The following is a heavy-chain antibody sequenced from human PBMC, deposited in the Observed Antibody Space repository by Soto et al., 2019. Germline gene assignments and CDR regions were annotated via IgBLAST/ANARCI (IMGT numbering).Heavy chain of an antibody. CDR3: ARGNGYSYGYFDY. Sequence: QVPLVESGGGVVQSGRSLRLSFAASGFTFSTYGMHWVCQAPGKGLEWVAVIWHDGSNEYYADSVKGRFTISRDNSKNTLYLQMNSLRAEDTAVYYCARGNGYSYGYFDYWGQGTLVTVSS. J-gene: IGHJ4*02. CDR1: GFTFSTYG. D-gene: IGHD5-18*01. CDR2: IWHDGSNE. V-gene: IGHV3-33*01.